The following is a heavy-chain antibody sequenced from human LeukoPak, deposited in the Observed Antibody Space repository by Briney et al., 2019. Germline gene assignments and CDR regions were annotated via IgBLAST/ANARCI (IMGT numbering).Heavy chain of an antibody. Sequence: GGTLRLSCAASGFTFSSYGMSWVRQAPGKGLEWVANIKQDGSEKYYVDSVKGRFTISRDNAKNSLYLQMNSLRAEDTAVYYCARPLYTAMDAFDIWGQGTMVTVSS. CDR2: IKQDGSEK. CDR1: GFTFSSYG. CDR3: ARPLYTAMDAFDI. V-gene: IGHV3-7*01. D-gene: IGHD5-18*01. J-gene: IGHJ3*02.